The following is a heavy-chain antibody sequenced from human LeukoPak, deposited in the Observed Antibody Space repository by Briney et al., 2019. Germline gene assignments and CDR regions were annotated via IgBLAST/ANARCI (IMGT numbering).Heavy chain of an antibody. CDR3: ARGGITIFGVVKNGMDV. D-gene: IGHD3-3*01. CDR1: GGSFSGYY. Sequence: PSETLSLTCAVYGGSFSGYYWSWIRQPPGKGLEWIGEINHRGSTNYNPSLKSRVTISVDTSKNQFSLKLSSVTAADTAVYYCARGGITIFGVVKNGMDVWGQGTTVTVSS. J-gene: IGHJ6*02. V-gene: IGHV4-34*01. CDR2: INHRGST.